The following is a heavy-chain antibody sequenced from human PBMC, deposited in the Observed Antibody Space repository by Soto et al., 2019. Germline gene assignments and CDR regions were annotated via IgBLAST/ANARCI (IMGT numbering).Heavy chain of an antibody. CDR3: TRNPRSGTSVGWFDP. CDR2: ITSKAYGGTT. Sequence: EVQLVESGGDLVQPGRSLRLSCTASGFTFGDYAMSWFRQAPGKGLEWVGFITSKAYGGTTEYAASVKGRFTISRDDSKSIAYRQRNSLRAEDTAVYYCTRNPRSGTSVGWFDPWGQGTLVSVSS. V-gene: IGHV3-49*03. J-gene: IGHJ5*02. CDR1: GFTFGDYA. D-gene: IGHD2-2*01.